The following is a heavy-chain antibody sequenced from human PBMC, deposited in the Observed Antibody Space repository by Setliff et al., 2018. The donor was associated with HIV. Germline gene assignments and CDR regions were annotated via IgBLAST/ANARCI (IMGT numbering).Heavy chain of an antibody. CDR1: RFTFSNYW. V-gene: IGHV3-7*01. CDR3: ARDGEEYVNGWYWWADYYYYGMDV. Sequence: PGGSLRLSCAASRFTFSNYWMSWVRQAPGKGLEWVANIKQDGSEKYYVDSVTGRFTISRDNAKNSLFLQMDSLRVEDTAVYYCARDGEEYVNGWYWWADYYYYGMDVWGQGTTVTVSS. D-gene: IGHD2-8*02. J-gene: IGHJ6*02. CDR2: IKQDGSEK.